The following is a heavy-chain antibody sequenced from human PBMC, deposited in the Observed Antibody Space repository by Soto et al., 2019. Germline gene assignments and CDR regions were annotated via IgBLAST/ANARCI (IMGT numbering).Heavy chain of an antibody. CDR2: ISSSSSTI. V-gene: IGHV3-48*01. D-gene: IGHD6-19*01. CDR3: AGDPGRVSVFDY. Sequence: EVQLVESGGGLVQPGGSLRRSCAASGFTFSSYSMNWVRQAPGKGLEWVSYISSSSSTIYYADSVKGRFTISRDNAKNSLYLQLNSLRAEATAVYYCAGDPGRVSVFDYWGQRPLVTV. CDR1: GFTFSSYS. J-gene: IGHJ4*02.